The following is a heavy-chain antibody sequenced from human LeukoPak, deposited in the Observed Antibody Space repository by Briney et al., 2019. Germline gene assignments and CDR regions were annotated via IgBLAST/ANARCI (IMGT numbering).Heavy chain of an antibody. D-gene: IGHD3-10*01. J-gene: IGHJ4*02. V-gene: IGHV3-23*01. Sequence: PGGSLRLSCAASGFTFSSYDMSWVRQAPGKGLEWVSAISGSGGSTYYADSVKGRFTISRDNSKNTLYLQMNSLRAEDTAVYYCAKLLWFGELYDYWGQGTLVTVSS. CDR1: GFTFSSYD. CDR3: AKLLWFGELYDY. CDR2: ISGSGGST.